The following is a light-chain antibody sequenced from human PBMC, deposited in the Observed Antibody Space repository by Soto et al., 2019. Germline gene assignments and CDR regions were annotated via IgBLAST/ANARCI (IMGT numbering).Light chain of an antibody. J-gene: IGLJ3*02. CDR1: SSKVGSNS. CDR2: TDY. Sequence: QSVLTQPPSASGTPGQRVTISCSGSSSKVGSNSVNWYQHLPGTAPKLLIYTDYKRPSGVPDRFSGSKSGTSASLAITGLQYEDEAVYYCAAWDDSLNGWVFGGGTKVTVL. CDR3: AAWDDSLNGWV. V-gene: IGLV1-44*01.